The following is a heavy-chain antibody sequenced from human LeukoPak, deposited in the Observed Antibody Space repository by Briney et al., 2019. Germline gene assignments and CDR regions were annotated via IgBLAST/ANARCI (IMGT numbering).Heavy chain of an antibody. CDR1: GFTFSDYH. J-gene: IGHJ6*04. V-gene: IGHV3-48*04. CDR3: ASPYGGYDAPLDG. D-gene: IGHD5-12*01. CDR2: ISTGSSTR. Sequence: GGSLRLSCAASGFTFSDYHMNWVRQAPGTGLEWVSYISTGSSTRYYADSVKGRFTISRDNAKNSLYLQMNSLRAEDTAVYYCASPYGGYDAPLDGWGKGTTVTVSS.